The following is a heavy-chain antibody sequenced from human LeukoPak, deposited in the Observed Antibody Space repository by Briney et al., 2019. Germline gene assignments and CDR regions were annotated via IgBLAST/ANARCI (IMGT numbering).Heavy chain of an antibody. J-gene: IGHJ3*02. CDR1: GYSFTSYW. Sequence: GESLKISCKGSGYSFTSYWIGWVRQMPGKGLEWMGIIYPGDSDTRYSPSFQGQVTISADKSISTAYLQWSSLKASDTAMYYCARTCNWVDTAMDDAFDIWGQGTMVTVSS. CDR3: ARTCNWVDTAMDDAFDI. CDR2: IYPGDSDT. D-gene: IGHD5-18*01. V-gene: IGHV5-51*01.